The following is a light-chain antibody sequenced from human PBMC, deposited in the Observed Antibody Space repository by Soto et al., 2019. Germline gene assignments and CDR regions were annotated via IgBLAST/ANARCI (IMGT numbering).Light chain of an antibody. J-gene: IGKJ3*01. Sequence: ANQMTQSPSSLSASVGDRVTITCRASQGIRNDLDWFQQKPGKAPKLLIYAASNLQSGVPARFSGSGSGTDFTLTISSLQPEDFATYYCLQKYFYPFTFGPGTKVDIK. CDR3: LQKYFYPFT. V-gene: IGKV1-6*01. CDR1: QGIRND. CDR2: AAS.